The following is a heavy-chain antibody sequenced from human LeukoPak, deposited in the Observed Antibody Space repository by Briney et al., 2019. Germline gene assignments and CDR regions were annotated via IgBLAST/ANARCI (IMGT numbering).Heavy chain of an antibody. V-gene: IGHV3-23*01. J-gene: IGHJ4*02. CDR1: GFTFSSYG. D-gene: IGHD1-26*01. CDR2: VSGSGGST. CDR3: AKDLSSTSGSYSFFDY. Sequence: GGSLRLSCAASGFTFSSYGMSWVRQAPGKGLEWVSAVSGSGGSTYYADSVKGRFTISRDNSKNTLYLQMNSLRAEDTAVYYCAKDLSSTSGSYSFFDYWGQGTLVTVSS.